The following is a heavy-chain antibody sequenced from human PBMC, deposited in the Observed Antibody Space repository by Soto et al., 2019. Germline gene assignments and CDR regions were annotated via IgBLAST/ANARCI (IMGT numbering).Heavy chain of an antibody. CDR2: MNYSGST. Sequence: SETLSLTCTVSGDSVSSDSYYWAWIRQPPGQGLEWIGDMNYSGSTNYNPSLKSRVTISVDTSKNQFSLKLSSVTAADTAVYYCARGPYSSSWYGDYWGQGTLVTVSS. CDR1: GDSVSSDSYY. J-gene: IGHJ4*02. D-gene: IGHD6-13*01. V-gene: IGHV4-39*01. CDR3: ARGPYSSSWYGDY.